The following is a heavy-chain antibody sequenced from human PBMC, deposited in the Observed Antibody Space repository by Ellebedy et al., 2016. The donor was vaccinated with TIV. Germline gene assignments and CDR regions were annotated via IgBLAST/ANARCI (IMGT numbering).Heavy chain of an antibody. J-gene: IGHJ4*02. Sequence: PGGSLRLSCAASGFTFSSYSMNWVRQAPGKGLGWVSSISSNSNYIYYADSVRGRFTISRDNAKKSLYLQMNSLRAEDTAVYYCARGAKAAAGDDYWGQGTLVTVSS. CDR2: ISSNSNYI. CDR1: GFTFSSYS. V-gene: IGHV3-21*01. D-gene: IGHD6-13*01. CDR3: ARGAKAAAGDDY.